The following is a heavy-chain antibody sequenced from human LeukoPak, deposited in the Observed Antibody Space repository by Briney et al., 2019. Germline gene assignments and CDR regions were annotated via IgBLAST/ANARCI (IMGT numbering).Heavy chain of an antibody. CDR2: IYTSGST. CDR3: ASSNALVWGYFDY. Sequence: PSQTLSLTCTVSGGSNSSGSYYWSWIRQPAGKGLEWIGRIYTSGSTNYNPSLKSRVTISVDTSKNQFSLRLSSVTAADTAVYYCASSNALVWGYFDYWGQGTLVTVSS. J-gene: IGHJ4*02. CDR1: GGSNSSGSYY. D-gene: IGHD7-27*01. V-gene: IGHV4-61*02.